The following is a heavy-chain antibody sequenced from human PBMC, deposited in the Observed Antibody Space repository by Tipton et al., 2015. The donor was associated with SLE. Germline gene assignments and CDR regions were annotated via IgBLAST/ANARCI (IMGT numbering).Heavy chain of an antibody. CDR2: INHSGST. CDR3: ARQRPQQGGDYYDY. D-gene: IGHD1-14*01. Sequence: TLSLTCAFYGGSFSGYSWSWIRQPPGKGLEWIGEINHSGSTSDNPSLKSRVSISFDTSKNQVSLKLTSLTAADTAVYYCARQRPQQGGDYYDYWGQGTLVTVSS. J-gene: IGHJ4*02. CDR1: GGSFSGYS. V-gene: IGHV4-34*01.